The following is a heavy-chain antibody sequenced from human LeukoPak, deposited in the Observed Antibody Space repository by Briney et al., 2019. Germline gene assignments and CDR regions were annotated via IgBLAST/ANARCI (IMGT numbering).Heavy chain of an antibody. J-gene: IGHJ6*03. CDR3: AGTSGGYYYYYMDV. V-gene: IGHV4-39*07. Sequence: SETLSLTCTVSSGSISTSNYYWGWVRQPPGKALEWIGNIFYSGSTYYSPSLKSRVTISVDKSKNQFSLKLSSVTAADTAVYYCAGTSGGYYYYYMDVWGKGTTVTVSS. CDR2: IFYSGST. D-gene: IGHD2-15*01. CDR1: SGSISTSNYY.